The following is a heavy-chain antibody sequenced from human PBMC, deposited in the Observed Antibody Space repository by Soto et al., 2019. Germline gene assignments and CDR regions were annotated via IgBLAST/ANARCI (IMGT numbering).Heavy chain of an antibody. CDR2: INPNSGGT. V-gene: IGHV1-2*02. CDR3: ARACITKVRGVKRAGMGV. J-gene: IGHJ6*02. D-gene: IGHD3-10*01. Sequence: ASVKLSCKASGYTFSKYGISWVRQDPGQGLEWMGWINPNSGGTNYAQKFQGRVTMTRDTSISTAYMELSRLRSDDTAVYYCARACITKVRGVKRAGMGVWGQGTTVTVSS. CDR1: GYTFSKYG.